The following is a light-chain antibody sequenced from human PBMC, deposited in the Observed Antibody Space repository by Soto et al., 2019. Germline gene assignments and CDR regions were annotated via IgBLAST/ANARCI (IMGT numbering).Light chain of an antibody. CDR1: SSNIGSNT. Sequence: QPVLTQPPSASGTPGQRVTISCSGSSSNIGSNTVNWYQQLPGTAPKLLLYSNNQRPSGVPDRFSGSKSGTSASLAISGLQSEDEADYCCAAWDDSLNGPGVVFGGGTKVTVL. CDR3: AAWDDSLNGPGVV. J-gene: IGLJ2*01. V-gene: IGLV1-44*01. CDR2: SNN.